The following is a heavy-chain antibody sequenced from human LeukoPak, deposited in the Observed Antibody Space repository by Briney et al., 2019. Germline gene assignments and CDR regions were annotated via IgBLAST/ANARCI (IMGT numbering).Heavy chain of an antibody. Sequence: GGSLRVSCAASGFTFSSYWMSCVRQAPGKGLEWVANIIQDGSEKYYVDSVKGRFTISRDNAKNSLYLQMNSLRAEDTAMYYCAREGGWYIEYWGQGTLVTDSS. CDR3: AREGGWYIEY. V-gene: IGHV3-7*03. J-gene: IGHJ4*02. CDR2: IIQDGSEK. D-gene: IGHD6-19*01. CDR1: GFTFSSYW.